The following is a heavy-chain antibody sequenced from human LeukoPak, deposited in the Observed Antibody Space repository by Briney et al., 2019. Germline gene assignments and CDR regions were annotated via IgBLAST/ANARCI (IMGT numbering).Heavy chain of an antibody. CDR1: GYTFTIYD. J-gene: IGHJ3*02. D-gene: IGHD3-22*01. Sequence: ASVTVSCKASGYTFTIYDINWVRQATGQGLEWMGWMNPNSGNTGYAQRFQGRVTFTRNTSISTAYMELSSLRSEDTAVYYCASSPRYYDSSGYLIVGAFDIWGQGTMVTVSS. CDR2: MNPNSGNT. V-gene: IGHV1-8*03. CDR3: ASSPRYYDSSGYLIVGAFDI.